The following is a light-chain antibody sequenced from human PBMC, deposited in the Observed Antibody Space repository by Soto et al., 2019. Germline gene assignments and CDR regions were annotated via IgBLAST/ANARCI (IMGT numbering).Light chain of an antibody. CDR1: QSVSSY. V-gene: IGKV3-11*01. CDR3: QQHNNWPPSIT. Sequence: EIVLTQSPATLSLSPGERATFSCRASQSVSSYLAWYQQTPGQAPRLLIYDASTRATGIAARFSGSGSRTDFTITISSLEPEDFAVYYCQQHNNWPPSITFGQGTRLEIK. J-gene: IGKJ5*01. CDR2: DAS.